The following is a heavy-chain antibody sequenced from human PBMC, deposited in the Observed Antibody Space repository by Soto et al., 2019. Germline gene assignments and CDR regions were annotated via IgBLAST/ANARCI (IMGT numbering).Heavy chain of an antibody. V-gene: IGHV1-69*13. CDR3: ARGMDGYSSRLPYYYYGMDV. D-gene: IGHD6-13*01. CDR2: IIPIFGTA. Sequence: SVKVSCKASGGTFSSYAISWVRQAPGQGLEWMGGIIPIFGTANYAQKFQGRVTITADESTSTAYMELSSLRSEDTAVYYCARGMDGYSSRLPYYYYGMDVWGQGTTVTVSS. J-gene: IGHJ6*02. CDR1: GGTFSSYA.